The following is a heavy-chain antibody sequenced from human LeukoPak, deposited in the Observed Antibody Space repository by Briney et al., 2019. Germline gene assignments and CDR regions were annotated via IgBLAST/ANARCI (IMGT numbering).Heavy chain of an antibody. V-gene: IGHV1-3*03. J-gene: IGHJ4*02. CDR2: INADNGNT. D-gene: IGHD3-22*01. CDR1: GYTFTSYA. Sequence: ASVKVSCKASGYTFTSYAMHWVRRAPGQRLEWMGWINADNGNTKYSQKFQGRVTITRDTSASTAYMELSSLRSEDMAVYYCARAPSPPYYDSSGYFDYWGQGTLVTVSS. CDR3: ARAPSPPYYDSSGYFDY.